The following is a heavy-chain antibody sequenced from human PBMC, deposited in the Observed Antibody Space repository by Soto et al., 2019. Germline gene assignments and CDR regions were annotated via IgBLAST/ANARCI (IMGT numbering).Heavy chain of an antibody. J-gene: IGHJ4*02. CDR1: GGSISSYY. CDR2: IYYSGST. V-gene: IGHV4-59*08. CDR3: ARHHDS. Sequence: SDTLCLTCTASGGSISSYYWSWIRQPPGKGLEWIGYIYYSGSTNYNPSLKSRVTISVDTSKNQFSLKLSSVTAADTAVYYCARHHDSWGQGTLVTVSS.